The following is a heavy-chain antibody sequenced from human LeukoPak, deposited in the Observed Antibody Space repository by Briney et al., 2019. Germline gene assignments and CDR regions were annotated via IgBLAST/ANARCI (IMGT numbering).Heavy chain of an antibody. CDR3: ATEPAIFGVVIRKSPLDC. V-gene: IGHV1-24*01. CDR1: GYTLTESS. Sequence: ASVKVSCKVSGYTLTESSMHWVRQAPGKGLEWMGGFDPEDGETIYAQKFQGRVTMTEDTSTDTAYMELSSLRSEDTAVYYCATEPAIFGVVIRKSPLDCWGQGTLVTVSS. D-gene: IGHD3-3*01. J-gene: IGHJ4*02. CDR2: FDPEDGET.